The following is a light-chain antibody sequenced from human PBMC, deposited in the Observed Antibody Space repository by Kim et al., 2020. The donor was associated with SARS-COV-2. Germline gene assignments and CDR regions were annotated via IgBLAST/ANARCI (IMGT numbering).Light chain of an antibody. CDR2: DVT. Sequence: QSITVSCTGTSSDIGAYNYVSWYQQHPGKAPKLMIYDVTYRPSGVSNRFSGSKSGNTASLTISGLQTDYEADYYCTSYTNSGAFVLFGGGTQLTVL. CDR1: SSDIGAYNY. J-gene: IGLJ2*01. V-gene: IGLV2-14*03. CDR3: TSYTNSGAFVL.